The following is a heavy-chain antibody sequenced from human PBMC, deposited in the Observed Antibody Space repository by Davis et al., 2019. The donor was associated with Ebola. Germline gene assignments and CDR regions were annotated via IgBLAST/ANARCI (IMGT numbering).Heavy chain of an antibody. CDR1: GGTFSSYA. CDR2: IIPILGIA. D-gene: IGHD5-18*01. J-gene: IGHJ4*02. V-gene: IGHV1-69*04. Sequence: SVKVSCKASGGTFSSYAISWVRQAPGQGLEWMGRIIPILGIANYAQKFQGRVTITADKSTSTAYMELSSLRSEDTAVYYCATEGIQLWLKLGFDYWGQGTLVTVSS. CDR3: ATEGIQLWLKLGFDY.